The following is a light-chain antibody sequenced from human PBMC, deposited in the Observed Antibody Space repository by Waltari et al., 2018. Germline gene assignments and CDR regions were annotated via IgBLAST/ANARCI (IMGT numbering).Light chain of an antibody. V-gene: IGKV4-1*01. J-gene: IGKJ1*01. CDR1: QSVLYSSNNKNY. CDR2: WAS. CDR3: QQYYSTLRT. Sequence: DIVMTQSPDSLAVSLGERATINCKSSQSVLYSSNNKNYLAWYQRKPGQPPKLLIYWASTRESGVPDRFSGSGSGTDFTLTISSLQAEDVAVYYCQQYYSTLRTFGQGTKVEIK.